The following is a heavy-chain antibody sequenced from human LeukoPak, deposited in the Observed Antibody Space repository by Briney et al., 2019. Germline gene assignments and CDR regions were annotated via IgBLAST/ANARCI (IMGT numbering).Heavy chain of an antibody. CDR1: GFTFSSYA. D-gene: IGHD2-15*01. J-gene: IGHJ6*03. Sequence: PGGSLRLSCAASGFTFSSYAMSWVRQAPGRGLEWVSAIGGSGTITYYADSVEGRFTISRDNSKNTLPLQMSSLRVEDTAVYYCARDRSCTGGSCYMDVWGRGTTVTVSS. V-gene: IGHV3-23*01. CDR2: IGGSGTIT. CDR3: ARDRSCTGGSCYMDV.